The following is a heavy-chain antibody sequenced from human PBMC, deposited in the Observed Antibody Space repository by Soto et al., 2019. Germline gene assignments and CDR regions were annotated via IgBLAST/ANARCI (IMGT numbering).Heavy chain of an antibody. CDR1: GFTFGDYA. D-gene: IGHD3-16*01. Sequence: GGSLRLSCTASGFTFGDYAMSWFRQAPGKGLEWVGFIRSKAYGGKTEYAASVKGRFTISRDDSKSIAYLQMNSLKTEDTAVYYCTREPLGLGYYFEYWGQGTLVTGSS. V-gene: IGHV3-49*03. CDR2: IRSKAYGGKT. J-gene: IGHJ4*02. CDR3: TREPLGLGYYFEY.